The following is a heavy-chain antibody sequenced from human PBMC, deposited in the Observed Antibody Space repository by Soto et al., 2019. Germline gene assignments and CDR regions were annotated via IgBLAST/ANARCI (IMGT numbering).Heavy chain of an antibody. V-gene: IGHV3-15*01. D-gene: IGHD3-3*01. CDR2: IKSKTDGGTT. Sequence: GGSLRLSCAASGFTFSNAWMSWVRQAPGKGLEWVGRIKSKTDGGTTDYAAPVKGRFTISRDDSKNTLYLQMNSLKTEDTAVYYCTTDRPVRRRKIFPVVFGAHYYGMDVWGQGTTVTVSS. CDR1: GFTFSNAW. J-gene: IGHJ6*02. CDR3: TTDRPVRRRKIFPVVFGAHYYGMDV.